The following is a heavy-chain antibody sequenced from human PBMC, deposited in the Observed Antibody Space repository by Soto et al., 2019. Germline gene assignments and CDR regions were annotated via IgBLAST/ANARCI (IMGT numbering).Heavy chain of an antibody. Sequence: VGSLRLSCAASGFTVSSYSMNWVRQAPGKGLEWVSYISSSSSTIYYADSAKGRFTISRDNSKNTLYLQMNSLRAEDTAVYYCARAEYSSGWYSDDYFDYWGRGTLVTVSS. CDR1: GFTVSSYS. CDR3: ARAEYSSGWYSDDYFDY. J-gene: IGHJ4*02. CDR2: ISSSSSTI. V-gene: IGHV3-48*01. D-gene: IGHD6-19*01.